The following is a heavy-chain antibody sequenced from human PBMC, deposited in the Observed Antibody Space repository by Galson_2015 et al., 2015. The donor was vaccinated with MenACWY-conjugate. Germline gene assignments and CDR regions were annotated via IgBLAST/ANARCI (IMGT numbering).Heavy chain of an antibody. D-gene: IGHD1-26*01. V-gene: IGHV5-51*01. CDR3: VRHPPGGRGMDV. CDR2: IDPVNSNI. J-gene: IGHJ6*02. Sequence: QSGAEVKEPGESLKISCTGSGYSFTNYWIAWVRQMPGKGLEWVGLIDPVNSNIRYSPPFQGQVTISADESISAAYLQWSSLKASDTATYYCVRHPPGGRGMDVWGRGTTVTVSS. CDR1: GYSFTNYW.